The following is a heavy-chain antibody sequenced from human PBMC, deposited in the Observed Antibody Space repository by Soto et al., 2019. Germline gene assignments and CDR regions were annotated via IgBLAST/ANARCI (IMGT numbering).Heavy chain of an antibody. CDR1: GYTFTSYG. J-gene: IGHJ5*02. CDR2: ISAYNGNT. CDR3: ARDDYSNPRKYNWFAP. D-gene: IGHD4-4*01. Sequence: ASVKVSCKASGYTFTSYGISWVRQAPGQGLEWMGWISAYNGNTNYAQKLQGRVTMTTDTSTSTAYMELRSLRSDDTAVYYCARDDYSNPRKYNWFAPWGQGTLVTVSS. V-gene: IGHV1-18*01.